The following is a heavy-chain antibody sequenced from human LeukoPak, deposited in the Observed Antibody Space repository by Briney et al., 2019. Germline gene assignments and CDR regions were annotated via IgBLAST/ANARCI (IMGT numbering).Heavy chain of an antibody. CDR1: GTTFPDHG. D-gene: IGHD3-22*01. Sequence: PGGSLRLSCAAPGTTFPDHGMSWVRQAPGKGLEWVSDISDNGGNTYYADSVKGRFTISRDNSKNTLSLQMNSLRAEDTAVYYCAKTADSGDYYYGCWGQGALVSVSS. CDR3: AKTADSGDYYYGC. V-gene: IGHV3-23*01. CDR2: ISDNGGNT. J-gene: IGHJ4*02.